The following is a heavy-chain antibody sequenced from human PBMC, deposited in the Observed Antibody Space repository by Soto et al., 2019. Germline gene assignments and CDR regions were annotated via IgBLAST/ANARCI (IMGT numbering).Heavy chain of an antibody. D-gene: IGHD3-9*01. CDR3: ARAPSGGYFDWLLYGDYFDY. Sequence: GGSLRLSCAASGFTFSDYYMSWIRQAPGKGLEWVSYISSSSSYTNYADSVKGQFTISRDNAKNSLYLQMNSLRAEDTAVYYCARAPSGGYFDWLLYGDYFDYWGQGTLVTVSS. V-gene: IGHV3-11*06. J-gene: IGHJ4*02. CDR2: ISSSSSYT. CDR1: GFTFSDYY.